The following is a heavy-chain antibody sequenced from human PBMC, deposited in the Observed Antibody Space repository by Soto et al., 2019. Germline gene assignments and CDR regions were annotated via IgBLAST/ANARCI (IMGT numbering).Heavy chain of an antibody. CDR3: ARGRGSAGGNNYFDS. D-gene: IGHD3-16*01. J-gene: IGHJ5*01. Sequence: QVQLQESGPRLVKPSGSLSLTCGVSGGTVASSHWWSWVRQSPSRGLEWIGNVYHTGNTNFNPSLQMRVTFSVDKSNDQFSLRLASLTATDTAVYFCARGRGSAGGNNYFDSWGPGTLVTVSS. V-gene: IGHV4-4*02. CDR2: VYHTGNT. CDR1: GGTVASSHW.